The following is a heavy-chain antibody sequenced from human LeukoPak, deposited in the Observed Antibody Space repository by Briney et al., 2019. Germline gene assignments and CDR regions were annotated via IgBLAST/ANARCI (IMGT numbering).Heavy chain of an antibody. V-gene: IGHV4-30-4*08. Sequence: PSETLSLTCTVSGGSISSGDYYWSWIRQPPGKGLEWIGYIYYSGSTYYNPSLKSRITISVDKSKNQFSLKLSSVTAADTAVYYCARDNTMVRGVIDYWGQGTLVTVSS. CDR3: ARDNTMVRGVIDY. D-gene: IGHD3-10*01. J-gene: IGHJ4*02. CDR1: GGSISSGDYY. CDR2: IYYSGST.